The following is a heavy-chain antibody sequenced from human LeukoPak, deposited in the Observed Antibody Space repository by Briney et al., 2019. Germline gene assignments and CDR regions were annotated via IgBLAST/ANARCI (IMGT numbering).Heavy chain of an antibody. J-gene: IGHJ4*02. CDR1: GGTFSSYA. D-gene: IGHD6-13*01. Sequence: ASVKVSCKASGGTFSSYAISWVRQAPGQGLEWMGWMNPNSGNTGYAQKFQGRVTMTRNTSIGTAYMELSSLRSEDTAVYYCARLPASSPDYWGQGTLVTVSS. V-gene: IGHV1-8*02. CDR2: MNPNSGNT. CDR3: ARLPASSPDY.